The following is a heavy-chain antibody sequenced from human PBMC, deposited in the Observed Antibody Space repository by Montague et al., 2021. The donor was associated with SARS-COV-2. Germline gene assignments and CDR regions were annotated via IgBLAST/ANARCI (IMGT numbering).Heavy chain of an antibody. V-gene: IGHV4-59*03. CDR2: IYYDGST. Sequence: SETLSLTCTVSGGSIRSYYWSWIRQTPGKGLEWIGYIYYDGSTNSNPSLKSRVTMSVDSSKNQFSLRLSSVTAADTAVYYCARYGSYFEHWGQGTLVTVSS. D-gene: IGHD1-26*01. CDR3: ARYGSYFEH. J-gene: IGHJ4*02. CDR1: GGSIRSYY.